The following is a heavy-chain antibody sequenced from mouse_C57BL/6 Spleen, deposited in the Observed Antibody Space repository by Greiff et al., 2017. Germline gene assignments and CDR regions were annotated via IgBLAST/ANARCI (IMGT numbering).Heavy chain of an antibody. CDR3: ARKGETWDFDY. V-gene: IGHV1-69*01. CDR1: GYTFTSYW. CDR2: IDPSDSYT. Sequence: QVQLQQSGAELVMPGASVKLSCKASGYTFTSYWMHWVTQRPGQGLEWIGEIDPSDSYTNYNQKFKGKSTLTVDKSSSTAYMQLSSLTSEDSAVYYCARKGETWDFDYWGQGTTLTVSS. J-gene: IGHJ2*01.